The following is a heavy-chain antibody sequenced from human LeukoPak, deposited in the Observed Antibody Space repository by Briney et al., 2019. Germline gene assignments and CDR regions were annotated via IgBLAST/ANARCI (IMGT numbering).Heavy chain of an antibody. CDR1: GFTFSSYA. D-gene: IGHD2-15*01. V-gene: IGHV3-23*01. CDR2: ISGSGGST. CDR3: AKEDRSGGSCDY. Sequence: GGSLRLSCAASGFTFSSYAMSWVRQAPGKGLERVSAISGSGGSTYYADSVKGRFTISRDNSKNTLYLQMNSLRAEDTAVHYCAKEDRSGGSCDYWGQGTLVTVSS. J-gene: IGHJ4*02.